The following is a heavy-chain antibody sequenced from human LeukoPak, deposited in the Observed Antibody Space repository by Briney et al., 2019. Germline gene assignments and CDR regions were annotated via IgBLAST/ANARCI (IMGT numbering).Heavy chain of an antibody. J-gene: IGHJ3*02. CDR2: IRSTANGYAT. Sequence: GGSLRLSCAASGFTFSGSALHWVRQASGKGLEWVGRIRSTANGYATAYAASVKGRFTISRDDSKNTAYLQMDSLKTEDTAVYYCARDRPADFWSGYYTGRSAFDIWGQGTMVTVSS. CDR3: ARDRPADFWSGYYTGRSAFDI. CDR1: GFTFSGSA. D-gene: IGHD3-3*01. V-gene: IGHV3-73*01.